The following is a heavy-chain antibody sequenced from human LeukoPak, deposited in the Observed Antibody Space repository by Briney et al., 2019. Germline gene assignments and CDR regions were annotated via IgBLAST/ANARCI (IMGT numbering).Heavy chain of an antibody. CDR3: ARDTYVWGSYRVKYYFDY. CDR2: INAGNGNT. V-gene: IGHV1-3*03. D-gene: IGHD3-16*02. J-gene: IGHJ4*02. Sequence: GASVKVPCKASGYTFTSYAMHWVRQAPGQRLEWMGWINAGNGNTKYSQEFQGRVTITRDTSASTAYMELSSLRSEDMAVYYCARDTYVWGSYRVKYYFDYWGQGTLVTVSS. CDR1: GYTFTSYA.